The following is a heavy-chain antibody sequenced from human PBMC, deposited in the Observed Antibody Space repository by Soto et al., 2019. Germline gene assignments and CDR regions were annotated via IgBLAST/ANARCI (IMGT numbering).Heavy chain of an antibody. D-gene: IGHD4-17*01. CDR1: GYTFTSYC. V-gene: IGHV1-18*04. CDR3: ARAAYGGNFRVSGFDY. Sequence: QVQLVQSGAEVKKPGASVKVSCKASGYTFTSYCISWVRQAPGQGLEWMGWISAYNGNTNYAQKLQGRVTMTTDTSTSTAYMELRSLRSDDTAVYYCARAAYGGNFRVSGFDYWGQGTLVTVSS. J-gene: IGHJ4*02. CDR2: ISAYNGNT.